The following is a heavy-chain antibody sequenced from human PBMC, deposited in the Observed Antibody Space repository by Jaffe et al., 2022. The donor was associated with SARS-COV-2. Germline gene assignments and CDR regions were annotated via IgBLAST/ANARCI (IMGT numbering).Heavy chain of an antibody. CDR1: GFPFSSHG. CDR2: IWYDGSDK. J-gene: IGHJ3*02. Sequence: QVHLVESGGGVVQPGRSLRLSCSASGFPFSSHGMLWVRQAPGRGLEWVSLIWYDGSDKYYAEAVKGRFTISRDNSQSTLYLQMNSLRAEDTAMYYCAKYDGGLGAFDIWGQGTMVTVSS. V-gene: IGHV3-33*06. CDR3: AKYDGGLGAFDI. D-gene: IGHD3-16*01.